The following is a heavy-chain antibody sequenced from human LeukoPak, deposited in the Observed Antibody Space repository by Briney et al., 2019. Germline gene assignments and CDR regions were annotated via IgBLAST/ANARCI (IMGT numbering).Heavy chain of an antibody. J-gene: IGHJ4*02. CDR2: SSFSSTI. D-gene: IGHD5-12*01. CDR1: GFILSSYT. V-gene: IGHV3-48*02. CDR3: ARGGYIDY. Sequence: GGSLRLSCAASGFILSSYTMNWVRQAPGKGLEWISYSSFSSTIYYADSVKGRFTISRDTAKSSLYLQMTSLRDDDTAVYYCARGGYIDYWGQGTLVTVSS.